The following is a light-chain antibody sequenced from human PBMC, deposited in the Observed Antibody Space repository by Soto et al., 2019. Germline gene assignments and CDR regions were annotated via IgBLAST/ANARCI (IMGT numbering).Light chain of an antibody. CDR2: EVS. V-gene: IGLV2-14*01. Sequence: QSSRTEPASVSGSPGQSITISCTGTSSDVGGYKYVSWYQQHPDKAPKLIIFEVSNRPSGISSRFSGSKSGNTASLTISGLQAEDEADYYCASYTSSSTSVIFGRGTK. CDR3: ASYTSSSTSVI. CDR1: SSDVGGYKY. J-gene: IGLJ2*01.